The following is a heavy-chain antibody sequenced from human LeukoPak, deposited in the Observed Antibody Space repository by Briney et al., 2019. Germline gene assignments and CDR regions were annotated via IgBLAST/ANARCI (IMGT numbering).Heavy chain of an antibody. D-gene: IGHD2-21*01. Sequence: PSETLSLTCSVSGDSISNDYYWTWNRQSPGMGLEWVANIKQDGSEKNSVDSVKGRFTISRDNAKNSLYLQMNSLRAEDTAVYYCARDRSPRNCGGDCYERWGQGTLVTVSS. CDR2: IKQDGSEK. CDR1: GDSISNDY. V-gene: IGHV3-7*01. CDR3: ARDRSPRNCGGDCYER. J-gene: IGHJ5*02.